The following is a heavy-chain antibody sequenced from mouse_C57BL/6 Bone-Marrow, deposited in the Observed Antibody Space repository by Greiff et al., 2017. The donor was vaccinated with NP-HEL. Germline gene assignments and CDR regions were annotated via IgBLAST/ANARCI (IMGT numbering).Heavy chain of an antibody. D-gene: IGHD2-4*01. CDR1: GFTFSSYA. Sequence: EVKLMESGGGLVKPGGSLKLSCAASGFTFSSYAMSWVRQTPEKRLEWVATISDGGSYTYYPDNVKGRFTISRDNAKNNLYLQMSHLKSEDTAMYYCATLLYYDYDEDYWGQGTTLTVSS. J-gene: IGHJ2*01. CDR3: ATLLYYDYDEDY. CDR2: ISDGGSYT. V-gene: IGHV5-4*03.